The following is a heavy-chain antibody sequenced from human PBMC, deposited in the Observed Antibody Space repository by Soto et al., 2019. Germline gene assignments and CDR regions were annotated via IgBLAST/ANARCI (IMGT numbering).Heavy chain of an antibody. CDR1: GFTFSGSA. CDR3: TRAYSSSPLDY. D-gene: IGHD6-13*01. J-gene: IGHJ4*02. Sequence: GGSLRLSCAASGFTFSGSAVHWVRQVPGKGLEWVSFIRAKAHGGTTDYAASVKGRFTISRDDSKSIAYLQMNSLKTEDTALYYCTRAYSSSPLDYWGQGARVTVSS. V-gene: IGHV3-49*04. CDR2: IRAKAHGGTT.